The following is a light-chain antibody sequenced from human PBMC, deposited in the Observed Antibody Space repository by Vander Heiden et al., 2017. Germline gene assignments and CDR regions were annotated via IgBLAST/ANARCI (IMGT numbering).Light chain of an antibody. CDR3: QQSDNSPRT. CDR2: AAS. J-gene: IGKJ5*01. CDR1: ENINMY. Sequence: DLHMPLSPSSLSASVGDRVTITCQASENINMYLSWYQKKPGKAPKFLIYAASSLQEGVPSRFSGSGSGTDFTLTITSLQPEDFATYYCQQSDNSPRTFGQGTRLEIK. V-gene: IGKV1-39*01.